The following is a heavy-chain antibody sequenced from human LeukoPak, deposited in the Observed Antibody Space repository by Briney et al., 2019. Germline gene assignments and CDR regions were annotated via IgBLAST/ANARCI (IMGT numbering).Heavy chain of an antibody. V-gene: IGHV3-64*01. Sequence: GGSLRLSCAASGFTFSSYAMHWVRQAPGKGLEYVSAISSNGGSTYYANSVKGRFTISRDNSKNTLYLQMGSLRAGDMAVYYCARGGPRAYSGYDYYYYGMDVWGQGTTVTVSS. CDR3: ARGGPRAYSGYDYYYYGMDV. CDR1: GFTFSSYA. CDR2: ISSNGGST. J-gene: IGHJ6*02. D-gene: IGHD5-12*01.